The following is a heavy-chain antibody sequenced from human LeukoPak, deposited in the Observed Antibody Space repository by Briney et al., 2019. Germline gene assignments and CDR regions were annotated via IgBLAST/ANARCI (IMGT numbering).Heavy chain of an antibody. Sequence: PGGSLRLSCAASGFTFSSYWMSWVRQAPGKGLEWVANIKQDGSEKYYVDSVEGRFTISRDNAKNSLYLQMNSLRAEDTAVYYCASELRFLEWLFDPWGQGTLVTVSS. CDR1: GFTFSSYW. D-gene: IGHD3-3*01. J-gene: IGHJ5*02. CDR3: ASELRFLEWLFDP. V-gene: IGHV3-7*01. CDR2: IKQDGSEK.